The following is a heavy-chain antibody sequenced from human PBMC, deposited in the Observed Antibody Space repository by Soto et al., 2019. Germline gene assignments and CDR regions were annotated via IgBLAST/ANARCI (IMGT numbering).Heavy chain of an antibody. Sequence: QVQLVQSGAEVKKPGSSVKVSCKASGGTFSSYTISWVRQAPGQGLEWMGRIIPILGIANYAQKFQGRVTITADKSTSTAYMELSSLRSEDTAVYYCARYIVVVVTHDAFDIWGQGTMVTVSS. J-gene: IGHJ3*02. V-gene: IGHV1-69*02. CDR1: GGTFSSYT. D-gene: IGHD2-15*01. CDR3: ARYIVVVVTHDAFDI. CDR2: IIPILGIA.